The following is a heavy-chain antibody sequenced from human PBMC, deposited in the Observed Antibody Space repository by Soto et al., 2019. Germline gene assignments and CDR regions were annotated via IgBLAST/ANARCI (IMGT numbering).Heavy chain of an antibody. Sequence: QVQLQQWGAGLLKPSETLSLTCAVYGGTFSGYYWSWIRQPPGKGLEWIGEINHSGSTNYNPSLKSRVTISVDTSKNQFSLKLSSVTAADTAVYYCARGIDYGDYFDYWGQGTLVTVSS. J-gene: IGHJ4*02. CDR2: INHSGST. CDR1: GGTFSGYY. D-gene: IGHD4-17*01. CDR3: ARGIDYGDYFDY. V-gene: IGHV4-34*01.